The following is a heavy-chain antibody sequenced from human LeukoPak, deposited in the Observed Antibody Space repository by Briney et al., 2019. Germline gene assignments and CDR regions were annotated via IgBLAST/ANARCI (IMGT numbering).Heavy chain of an antibody. D-gene: IGHD5-18*01. J-gene: IGHJ2*01. CDR1: GFTFGSYA. CDR2: ISGSGGYT. Sequence: PGGSLRLSCAASGFTFGSYAMSWVRQAPGKGLEWVSAISGSGGYTYYAGSVKGRFTISRDNSKNTLYLQMNSLRAEDTAVYYCAKDTASSWWYFDLWGRGTLVTVSS. V-gene: IGHV3-23*01. CDR3: AKDTASSWWYFDL.